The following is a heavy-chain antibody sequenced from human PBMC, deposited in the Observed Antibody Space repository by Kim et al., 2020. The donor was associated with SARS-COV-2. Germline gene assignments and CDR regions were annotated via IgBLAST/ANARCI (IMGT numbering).Heavy chain of an antibody. D-gene: IGHD4-4*01. V-gene: IGHV1-3*01. CDR2: VNAANDKT. CDR3: ARDMNPTVYDY. Sequence: ASVKVSCKASGYTFKSDPIHWRRQAPGQRLEWMGWVNAANDKTKYSQKFQGRVTITRDTSANTAYMELSSLTSEDTAVYYLARDMNPTVYDYWGQGTLVT. CDR1: GYTFKSDP. J-gene: IGHJ4*02.